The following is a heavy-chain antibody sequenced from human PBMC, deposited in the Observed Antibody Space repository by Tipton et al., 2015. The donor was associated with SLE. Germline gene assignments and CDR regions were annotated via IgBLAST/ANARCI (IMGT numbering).Heavy chain of an antibody. CDR2: ISAYNGNT. D-gene: IGHD3-22*01. Sequence: QLVQSGAEVKKPGASGKVSCRASGYTLTSNGISWVRQAPEQGLKGMGWISAYNGNTNYAKKLQGRVTMTTDTSTSTAYMELRSLRSDDTAVYYCAREGDYYDSSGSFDYWGQGTLVTVSS. CDR3: AREGDYYDSSGSFDY. CDR1: GYTLTSNG. V-gene: IGHV1-18*01. J-gene: IGHJ4*02.